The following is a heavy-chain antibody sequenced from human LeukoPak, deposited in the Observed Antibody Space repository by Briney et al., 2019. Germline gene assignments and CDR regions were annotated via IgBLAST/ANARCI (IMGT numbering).Heavy chain of an antibody. Sequence: PGGSLRLSCAASGFTFSSYGMHWVRQAPGKGLEWVAVISYDGSNKYYADSVKGRLTISRDNSKNTLYLQMNSLRAEDTAVYYCAKVTSLGIAVAQYGMDVWGQGTTVTVSS. V-gene: IGHV3-30*18. D-gene: IGHD6-19*01. CDR3: AKVTSLGIAVAQYGMDV. CDR2: ISYDGSNK. CDR1: GFTFSSYG. J-gene: IGHJ6*02.